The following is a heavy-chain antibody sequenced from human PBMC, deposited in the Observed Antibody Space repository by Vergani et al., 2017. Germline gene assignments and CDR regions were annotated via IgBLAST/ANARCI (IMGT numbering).Heavy chain of an antibody. D-gene: IGHD2-2*01. CDR3: ARDKMGVVVPAAPIPYYYKDV. V-gene: IGHV1-2*02. CDR2: INPNSGGT. CDR1: GYTFTGYY. J-gene: IGHJ6*03. Sequence: QVQLVQSGAEVKKPGASVKVSCKASGYTFTGYYMHWVRQAPGQGLEWMGWINPNSGGTNYAQKFQGRVTMTRDTSISTAYMELSRLRSDDTAVYYCARDKMGVVVPAAPIPYYYKDVWGKGTTVTVSS.